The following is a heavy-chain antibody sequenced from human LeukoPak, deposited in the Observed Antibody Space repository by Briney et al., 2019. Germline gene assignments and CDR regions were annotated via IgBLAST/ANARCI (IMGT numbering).Heavy chain of an antibody. CDR3: AKDLVTMIVVVTCNFDY. V-gene: IGHV3-23*01. Sequence: GGSLRLSCAASGFTFGSYGMHWVRQAPGKGLEWVSAISGSGGSTYYADSVKGRFTISRDNSKNTLYLQMNSLRAEDTAVYYCAKDLVTMIVVVTCNFDYWGQGTLVTVSS. CDR2: ISGSGGST. CDR1: GFTFGSYG. J-gene: IGHJ4*02. D-gene: IGHD3-22*01.